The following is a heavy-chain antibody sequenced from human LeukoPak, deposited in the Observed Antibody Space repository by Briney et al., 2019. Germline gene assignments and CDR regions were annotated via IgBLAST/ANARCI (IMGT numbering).Heavy chain of an antibody. V-gene: IGHV4-34*01. CDR2: INHSAST. Sequence: SETLYLTCAVYGGSFSGYYWSWIRQPPGKGLEWIGEINHSASTNYNPSLKSRVTISVDTSKNQFSLKLSSVTAADTAVYYCARESNYDYVWGSYRYPSNFDYWGQGTLATVSS. D-gene: IGHD3-16*02. CDR1: GGSFSGYY. CDR3: ARESNYDYVWGSYRYPSNFDY. J-gene: IGHJ4*02.